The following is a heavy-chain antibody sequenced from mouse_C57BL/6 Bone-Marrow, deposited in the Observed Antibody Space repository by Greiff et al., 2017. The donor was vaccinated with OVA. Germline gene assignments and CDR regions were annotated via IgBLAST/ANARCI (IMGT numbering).Heavy chain of an antibody. Sequence: VQLVESGAELVKPGASVKISCKASGYAFSSYWMNWVKQRPGKGLEWIGQIYPGDGDTNYNGKFKGKATLTADKSSSTAYMQLSSLTSEDSAVYFCAGGSSPWYFDVWGTGTTVTVSS. J-gene: IGHJ1*03. V-gene: IGHV1-80*01. CDR2: IYPGDGDT. CDR1: GYAFSSYW. CDR3: AGGSSPWYFDV. D-gene: IGHD1-1*01.